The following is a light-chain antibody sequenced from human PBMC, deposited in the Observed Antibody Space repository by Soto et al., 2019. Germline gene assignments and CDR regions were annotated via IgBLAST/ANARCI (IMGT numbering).Light chain of an antibody. CDR2: ATS. V-gene: IGKV1-27*01. CDR3: QKYNTAPLT. Sequence: DVQMTQSPSSLSAFVGDRVTITCRASQGIAAYLAWFQQKPGKVPKLLIYATSSLQSGVPSRFSGSGSGADFTLTISSLQPEDVATYYCQKYNTAPLTFGGGPKVEIK. J-gene: IGKJ4*01. CDR1: QGIAAY.